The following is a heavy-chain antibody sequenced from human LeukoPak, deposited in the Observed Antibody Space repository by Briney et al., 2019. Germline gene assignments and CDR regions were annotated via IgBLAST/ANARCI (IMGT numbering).Heavy chain of an antibody. V-gene: IGHV3-23*01. CDR3: AKDLGKIIAVAGPFDY. CDR2: ISGSGGST. J-gene: IGHJ4*02. D-gene: IGHD6-19*01. CDR1: GFTFSSYA. Sequence: PGGSLRLSCAASGFTFSSYAMSWVRQAPGKGLEWVSAISGSGGSTYYADSVKGRFTTSRDNSKNTLYLQMNSLRAEDTAVYYCAKDLGKIIAVAGPFDYWGQGTLVTVSS.